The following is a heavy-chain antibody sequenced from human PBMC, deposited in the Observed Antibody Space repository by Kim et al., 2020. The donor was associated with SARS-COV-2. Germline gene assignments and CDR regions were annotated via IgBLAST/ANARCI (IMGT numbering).Heavy chain of an antibody. V-gene: IGHV5-10-1*01. CDR1: GYSFTSYW. D-gene: IGHD2-15*01. Sequence: GESLKISCKGSGYSFTSYWISWVRQMPGKGLEWMGRIDPSDSYTNYSPSFQGHVTISADKSISTAYLQWSSLKASGTAMYYCAITDGGGNEPYYYYYGMDVWGQGTTVTVSS. CDR2: IDPSDSYT. J-gene: IGHJ6*02. CDR3: AITDGGGNEPYYYYYGMDV.